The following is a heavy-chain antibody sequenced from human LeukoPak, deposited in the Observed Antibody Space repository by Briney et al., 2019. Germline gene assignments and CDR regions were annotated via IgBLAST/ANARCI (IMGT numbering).Heavy chain of an antibody. CDR3: ARARWYSSGWDFFDY. CDR2: IKQDGSEK. CDR1: GFTFSSYW. Sequence: PGGSLRLSCAASGFTFSSYWMSWVRQAPGKGLEWVANIKQDGSEKYFVDSVKGRFTISRDNAKNSLYLQMNSLRAEDTAVYYCARARWYSSGWDFFDYWGQGTLVTVSS. D-gene: IGHD6-19*01. J-gene: IGHJ4*02. V-gene: IGHV3-7*01.